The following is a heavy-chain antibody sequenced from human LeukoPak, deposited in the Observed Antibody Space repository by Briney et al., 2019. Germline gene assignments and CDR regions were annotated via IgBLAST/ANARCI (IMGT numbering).Heavy chain of an antibody. Sequence: ASVHVSCKASGYTFTSYYIHWVRQAPGQGLEWMGMINPSGGSTSYAQKFQGRVTMTRDTSTSTVYMELSSLRSEDSAVYYCARSAPQGYCTSTSCYARSAFDIWGQGTMVTVSS. J-gene: IGHJ3*02. D-gene: IGHD2-2*01. CDR2: INPSGGST. CDR3: ARSAPQGYCTSTSCYARSAFDI. V-gene: IGHV1-46*01. CDR1: GYTFTSYY.